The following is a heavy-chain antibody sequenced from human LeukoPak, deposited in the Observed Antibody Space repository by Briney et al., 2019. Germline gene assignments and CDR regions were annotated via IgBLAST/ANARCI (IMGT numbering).Heavy chain of an antibody. V-gene: IGHV3-11*01. Sequence: GESLRLSCAASGFTFSDYYMSWIRQAPGKGLEWVSYISSSGSTIYYADSVKGRFTISRDNSKNSLYLQMNSLRAEDTAVYYCARAYNWNASWFDPWGQGTLVTVSS. D-gene: IGHD1-1*01. CDR2: ISSSGSTI. CDR3: ARAYNWNASWFDP. CDR1: GFTFSDYY. J-gene: IGHJ5*02.